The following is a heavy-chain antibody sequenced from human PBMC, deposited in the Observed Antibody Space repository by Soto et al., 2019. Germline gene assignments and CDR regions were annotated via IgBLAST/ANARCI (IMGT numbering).Heavy chain of an antibody. CDR3: ERDKDRAQLGRIYYYIMDA. CDR2: IMPIFRTA. Sequence: QVQVVQSGAEVKKPGSSVKVSCKTSGDTVSTSAISWVRQAPGQGLEWMGGIMPIFRTADYAQRFQGRVTITADESASTAYVELRSLTSEDTAIYYGERDKDRAQLGRIYYYIMDAWGQGSKVTVTS. D-gene: IGHD2-15*01. J-gene: IGHJ6*02. CDR1: GDTVSTSA. V-gene: IGHV1-69*12.